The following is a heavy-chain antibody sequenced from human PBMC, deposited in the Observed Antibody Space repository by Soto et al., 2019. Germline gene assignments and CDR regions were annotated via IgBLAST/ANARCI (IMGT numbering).Heavy chain of an antibody. J-gene: IGHJ4*02. D-gene: IGHD2-15*01. CDR3: ARSPPCSYKGGSGTLDY. CDR2: AYHSGST. CDR1: GGFTSTNNW. V-gene: IGHV4-4*02. Sequence: QLQLQESGPGLVRPSGTLSLTCAVSGGFTSTNNWWSWVRQPPGKGLEWIGDAYHSGSTEYNPSLKRRVSISVDKSKNHIALTLTPPAAAATAVSYCARSPPCSYKGGSGTLDYWGQGTRVTVTS.